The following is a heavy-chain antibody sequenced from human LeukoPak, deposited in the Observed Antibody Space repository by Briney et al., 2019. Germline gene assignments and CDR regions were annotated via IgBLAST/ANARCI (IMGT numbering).Heavy chain of an antibody. CDR2: IYYSGST. J-gene: IGHJ4*02. Sequence: SETLSLTCTVSGGSISSYYWTWIRQPPGKGLEWIGYIYYSGSTNYNPSLKSRVTISVDTSKNQFSLKLSSVTAADTAVYYCARGLGIYYGSGSYNYWGQGTLVTVSA. CDR1: GGSISSYY. V-gene: IGHV4-59*12. D-gene: IGHD3-10*01. CDR3: ARGLGIYYGSGSYNY.